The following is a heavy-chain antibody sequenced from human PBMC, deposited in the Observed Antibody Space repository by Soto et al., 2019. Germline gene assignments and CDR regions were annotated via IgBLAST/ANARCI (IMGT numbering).Heavy chain of an antibody. CDR1: GFTFTNAW. V-gene: IGHV3-15*01. CDR2: IKSTSDGGTT. CDR3: TTDWFDSSGYYAY. J-gene: IGHJ4*02. Sequence: EVQLVESGGGLVKPGGSLRLSCAASGFTFTNAWMNWVRQAPGKGLEWVGRIKSTSDGGTTDYAAPVKGRLTVSRDDSSYTVYLQINSLKTEDTAVYYCTTDWFDSSGYYAYWGQGTLVSVSS. D-gene: IGHD3-22*01.